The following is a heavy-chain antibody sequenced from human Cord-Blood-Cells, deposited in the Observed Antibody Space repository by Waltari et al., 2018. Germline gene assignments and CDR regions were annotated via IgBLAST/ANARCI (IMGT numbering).Heavy chain of an antibody. CDR2: VSWNGSRT. D-gene: IGHD6-6*01. V-gene: IGHV3-35*01. J-gene: IGHJ4*02. Sequence: EVQLVESGGGLVQPGGSLRLSCAASGFTFSNSDMNWVHQAPGKGLEWVSGVSWNGSRTQYADSVKGRFIISRDNSRNTLYLQTNSLRAEDTAVYYCVRSRWYSSSYYFDYWGQGTLVTVSS. CDR3: VRSRWYSSSYYFDY. CDR1: GFTFSNSD.